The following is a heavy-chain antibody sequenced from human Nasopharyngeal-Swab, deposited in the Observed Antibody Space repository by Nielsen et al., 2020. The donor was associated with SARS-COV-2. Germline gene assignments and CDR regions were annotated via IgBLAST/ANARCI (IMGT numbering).Heavy chain of an antibody. D-gene: IGHD6-19*01. Sequence: GESLKISCAASGFTFSSYGMHWVRQAPGKGLEWVAVIWYDGSNKYYADSVKGRFTISRDNSKSTLYLQMNSLRAEDTAVYYCARDPKEYSSGWYLGGYFDYWGQGTLVTVSS. CDR3: ARDPKEYSSGWYLGGYFDY. V-gene: IGHV3-33*01. CDR2: IWYDGSNK. J-gene: IGHJ4*02. CDR1: GFTFSSYG.